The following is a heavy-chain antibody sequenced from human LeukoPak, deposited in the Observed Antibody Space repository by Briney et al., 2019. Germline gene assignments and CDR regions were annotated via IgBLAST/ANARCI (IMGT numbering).Heavy chain of an antibody. CDR2: RNPNSGNT. J-gene: IGHJ5*02. V-gene: IGHV1-8*01. Sequence: ASVKVSCKASGYTFTSYDIHWVRQATGQGLEWIGWRNPNSGNTGYAQKFQGRVTMTRNTSISTAYMELSSLRSEDTAVYYCARGTRYCSGGSCYFWFDPWGQGTLVTVSS. CDR1: GYTFTSYD. D-gene: IGHD2-15*01. CDR3: ARGTRYCSGGSCYFWFDP.